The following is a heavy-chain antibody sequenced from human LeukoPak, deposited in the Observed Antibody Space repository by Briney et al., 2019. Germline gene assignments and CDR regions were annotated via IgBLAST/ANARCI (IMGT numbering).Heavy chain of an antibody. Sequence: VASVKVSCKASGYTFTSYGISWVRQAPGQGLEWMGWISAYNGNTNYAQRVQGRVTMTTDTSTSTAYMELRSLRSDDTAMYYCARGGSYYDILTGYYCFDYWGQGTLVTVSS. CDR2: ISAYNGNT. CDR3: ARGGSYYDILTGYYCFDY. J-gene: IGHJ4*02. D-gene: IGHD3-9*01. CDR1: GYTFTSYG. V-gene: IGHV1-18*01.